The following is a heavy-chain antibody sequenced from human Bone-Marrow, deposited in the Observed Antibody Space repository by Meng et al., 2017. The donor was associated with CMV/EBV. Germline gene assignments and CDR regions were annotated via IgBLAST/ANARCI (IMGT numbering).Heavy chain of an antibody. V-gene: IGHV1-46*01. CDR3: ARDRGARYDFWSGYYEGGVGDGMDV. J-gene: IGHJ6*01. D-gene: IGHD3-3*01. CDR1: GYTFPSYY. CDR2: INPSGGST. Sequence: ASVKVSCKASGYTFPSYYMHWVRQAPGQGLEWMGIINPSGGSTSYAQKFQGRVTMTRDTSTSTVYMELSSLRSEDTAVYYGARDRGARYDFWSGYYEGGVGDGMDVWGQGTTVTGSS.